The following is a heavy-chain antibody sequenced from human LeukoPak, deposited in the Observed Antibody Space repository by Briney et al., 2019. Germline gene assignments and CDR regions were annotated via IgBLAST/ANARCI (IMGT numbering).Heavy chain of an antibody. J-gene: IGHJ3*02. CDR2: IYSGGST. V-gene: IGHV3-53*01. Sequence: GGSLRLSCAASGFTVSSNYMSWVRQAPGKGLEWVSVIYSGGSTYYADSVKGRFTISRDNSKNTLYLQMNNLRAEDTAVYYCARAGIAAAAAAFDIWGQGTMVTVSS. CDR1: GFTVSSNY. CDR3: ARAGIAAAAAAFDI. D-gene: IGHD6-13*01.